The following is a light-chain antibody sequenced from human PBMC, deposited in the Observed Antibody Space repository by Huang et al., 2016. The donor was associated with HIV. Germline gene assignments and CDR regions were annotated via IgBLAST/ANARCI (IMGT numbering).Light chain of an antibody. CDR2: DAS. V-gene: IGKV3D-20*01. CDR3: HQYGSSPLT. CDR1: QSITKKY. Sequence: EIVLTQSPATLSLSPGERATLSCGASQSITKKYLAWYQQKPGLAPILLIYDASTRATGFPDRFSGRGSGTDFTLTINRLEPDDFAVYYCHQYGSSPLTFGGGTKVEIK. J-gene: IGKJ4*01.